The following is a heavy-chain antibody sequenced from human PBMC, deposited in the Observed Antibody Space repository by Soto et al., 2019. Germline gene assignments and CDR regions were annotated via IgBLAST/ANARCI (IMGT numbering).Heavy chain of an antibody. CDR3: AWPGYCSGGSCFARFDY. V-gene: IGHV3-23*01. CDR2: ISGSGSTI. CDR1: GFTFSSYA. J-gene: IGHJ4*02. D-gene: IGHD2-15*01. Sequence: PGGSLRLSCAASGFTFSSYAVSWVRQAPGKGPEWISSISGSGSTIYYADSVKGRFTISIDNSKNTLYLQMNSLRAEDTAVYYCAWPGYCSGGSCFARFDYWGQGTLVTV.